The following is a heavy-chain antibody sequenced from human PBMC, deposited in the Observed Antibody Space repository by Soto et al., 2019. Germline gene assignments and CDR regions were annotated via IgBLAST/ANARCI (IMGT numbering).Heavy chain of an antibody. Sequence: SETLSLTCAVSGYSIRSGYVWGWIRQPPGKGLEWIGSMYHSGITYYNLTLKSRVTISVDTSKNQLSLKLSSATAADTAVYYCARSMYSTXXXXYXGMDVXXXGTKV. D-gene: IGHD6-13*01. J-gene: IGHJ6*01. CDR3: ARSMYSTXXXXYXGMDV. V-gene: IGHV4-38-2*01. CDR2: MYHSGIT. CDR1: GYSIRSGYV.